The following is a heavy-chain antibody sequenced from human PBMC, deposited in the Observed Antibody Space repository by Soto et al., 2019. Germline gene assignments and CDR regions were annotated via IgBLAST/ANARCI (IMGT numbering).Heavy chain of an antibody. CDR3: AREEVSRPNTYHGLDV. CDR2: ISGRSIYI. Sequence: EVQLVESGGGLVKPGGSLRLSCAASGFTFNTYTMNWVRQAPGKGLEWVSSISGRSIYIYYADSVTGRFTISRDDARNSLYLQMNSLRAEDTAVYYCAREEVSRPNTYHGLDVWGQGTTVPVSS. J-gene: IGHJ6*02. V-gene: IGHV3-21*01. CDR1: GFTFNTYT.